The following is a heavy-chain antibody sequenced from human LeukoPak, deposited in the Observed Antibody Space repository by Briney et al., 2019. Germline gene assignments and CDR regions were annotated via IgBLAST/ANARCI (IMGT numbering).Heavy chain of an antibody. J-gene: IGHJ5*02. CDR1: GYSFTSYW. Sequence: HGESLKISCKGSGYSFTSYWIGWVRQMPGKGLEWMGIIYPGDSDTRYSPSFQGQVTISADKSISTAYLQWSSLKASDTAMYYCARHPVSYDFLSGLEYNWFDPWGQGTLVTVSS. CDR2: IYPGDSDT. CDR3: ARHPVSYDFLSGLEYNWFDP. V-gene: IGHV5-51*01. D-gene: IGHD3-3*01.